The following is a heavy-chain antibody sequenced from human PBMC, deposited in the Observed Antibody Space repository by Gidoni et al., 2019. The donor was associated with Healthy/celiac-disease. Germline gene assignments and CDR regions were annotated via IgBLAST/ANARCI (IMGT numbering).Heavy chain of an antibody. CDR3: AGLYYYDSSGYGN. Sequence: QLQLQESGPGLVKPSETLSLTCTVSGGSISSSSYYWGWIRQPPGKGLEWIGSICYSGSTYYNPSLKSRVTISVDTSKNQFSLKLSSVTAADTAVYYCAGLYYYDSSGYGNWGQGTLVTVSS. J-gene: IGHJ4*02. CDR2: ICYSGST. CDR1: GGSISSSSYY. V-gene: IGHV4-39*01. D-gene: IGHD3-22*01.